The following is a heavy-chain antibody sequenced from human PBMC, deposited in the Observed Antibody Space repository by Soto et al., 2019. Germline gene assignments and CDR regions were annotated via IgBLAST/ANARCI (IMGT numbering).Heavy chain of an antibody. V-gene: IGHV1-69*13. J-gene: IGHJ4*02. Sequence: SVKVSCKASGYIFTSYYIHWVRQAPGQGLEWMGGIIPIFGTANYAQKFQGRVTITADESTSTAYMELSSLRSEDTAVYYCARESRYCSGGSCYFLPGIDYWGQGTLVTASS. CDR2: IIPIFGTA. CDR1: GYIFTSYY. D-gene: IGHD2-15*01. CDR3: ARESRYCSGGSCYFLPGIDY.